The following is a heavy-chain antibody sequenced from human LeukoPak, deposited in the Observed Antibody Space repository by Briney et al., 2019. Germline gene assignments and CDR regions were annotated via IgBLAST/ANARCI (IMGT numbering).Heavy chain of an antibody. CDR3: ARGTPYYYDSSGYNYFDY. J-gene: IGHJ4*02. CDR1: GYTFTGYY. D-gene: IGHD3-22*01. V-gene: IGHV1-2*06. CDR2: INPNSGGT. Sequence: ASVKVSCKASGYTFTGYYMHWVRQAPGQGLEWMGRINPNSGGTNYAQKFQGRVTMTRDTSISTAYMELRSLRSDDTAVYYCARGTPYYYDSSGYNYFDYWGQGTLVTVSS.